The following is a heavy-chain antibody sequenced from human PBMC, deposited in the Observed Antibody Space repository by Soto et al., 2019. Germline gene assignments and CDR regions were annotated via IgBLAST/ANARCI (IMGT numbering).Heavy chain of an antibody. CDR2: IYYSGAN. V-gene: IGHV4-31*03. Sequence: QLQESGPGLVKPSQTLSLTCTVSGGSVSIGGYYWSWIRQHPGKGLEWIGYIYYSGANNYNLSLKSRVTISVDTSKNQFSLKVTSVTAADTAVYYCARVESTSYFDFWGRGTLVTVSS. CDR1: GGSVSIGGYY. CDR3: ARVESTSYFDF. J-gene: IGHJ2*01. D-gene: IGHD2-2*01.